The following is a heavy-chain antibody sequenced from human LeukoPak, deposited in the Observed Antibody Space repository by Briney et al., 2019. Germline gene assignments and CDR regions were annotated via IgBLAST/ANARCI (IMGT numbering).Heavy chain of an antibody. CDR2: IRQDGSEK. D-gene: IGHD2-2*01. CDR3: ARDFSAQVPVTIHDNWFDP. CDR1: GFTFRSYW. V-gene: IGHV3-7*01. Sequence: GGSLRLSCAASGFTFRSYWMSWLRQAPGKGPEWVANIRQDGSEKYYMDSVKGRFTISRDNAKKSLYLQTNSLRADDTAMYYCARDFSAQVPVTIHDNWFDPWGQGTLVIVSS. J-gene: IGHJ5*02.